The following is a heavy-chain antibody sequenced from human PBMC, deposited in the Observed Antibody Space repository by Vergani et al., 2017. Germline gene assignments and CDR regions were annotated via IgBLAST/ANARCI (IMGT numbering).Heavy chain of an antibody. Sequence: EVQLLESGGGLVQPGGSLRLSCAASGFPFSSYAMSWVRKAPGKGLEWVSAISGSGGSTHYGDSVKGRFNISRDNSKNTLYLQMNRLRAEDTAVYYCAKVVVGATYYYYYGMDVWGQGTTVTVSS. J-gene: IGHJ6*02. CDR1: GFPFSSYA. D-gene: IGHD1-26*01. V-gene: IGHV3-23*01. CDR3: AKVVVGATYYYYYGMDV. CDR2: ISGSGGST.